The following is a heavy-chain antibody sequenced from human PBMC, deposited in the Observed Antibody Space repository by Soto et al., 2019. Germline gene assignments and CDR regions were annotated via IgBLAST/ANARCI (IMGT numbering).Heavy chain of an antibody. CDR3: ARDHTIFGVVITNYYYYGMDV. D-gene: IGHD3-3*01. CDR2: ISYDGSNK. CDR1: GFTFSSYA. J-gene: IGHJ6*02. V-gene: IGHV3-30-3*01. Sequence: QVQLVESGGGVVQPGRSLRLSCAASGFTFSSYAMHWVRQAPGKGLEWVAVISYDGSNKYYADSVKGRFTISRDNSKNTLYLQMNSLRAEDTAVYYCARDHTIFGVVITNYYYYGMDVCGQGTTVTVSS.